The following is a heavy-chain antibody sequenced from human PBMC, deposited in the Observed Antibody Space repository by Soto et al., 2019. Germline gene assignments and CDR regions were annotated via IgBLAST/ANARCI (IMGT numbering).Heavy chain of an antibody. CDR3: ARDQYGMDV. V-gene: IGHV3-23*01. J-gene: IGHJ6*02. Sequence: EVQLLESGGGLVQPGGSLRLSCAASGFTFNSYAMTWVRQAPGKGLEWVSAISGSGGSPYYADSVKGRVTISRDDSKNTLYLQMNSLRAEDTAVYYCARDQYGMDVWGQGTTVTVSS. CDR1: GFTFNSYA. CDR2: ISGSGGSP.